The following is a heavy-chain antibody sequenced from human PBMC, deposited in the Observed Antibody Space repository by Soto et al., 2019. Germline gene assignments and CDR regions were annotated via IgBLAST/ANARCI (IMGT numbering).Heavy chain of an antibody. Sequence: QVQLQESGPGLVKPSGTLSLTCDVSGGSITNTNWWSWVRQSPGKGLGGIGEIYYSGTTKYNPSLKGRVTLSVAKSKPRVSLNLMSVTAADTAMYYCARTNYDNCGCLDSWGQGTLVTVSS. V-gene: IGHV4-4*02. CDR2: IYYSGTT. CDR3: ARTNYDNCGCLDS. J-gene: IGHJ4*02. CDR1: GGSITNTNW. D-gene: IGHD3-22*01.